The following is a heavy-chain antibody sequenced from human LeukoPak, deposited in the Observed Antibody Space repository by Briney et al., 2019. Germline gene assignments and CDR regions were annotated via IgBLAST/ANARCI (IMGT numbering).Heavy chain of an antibody. CDR1: GFTFNRYA. D-gene: IGHD5-18*01. J-gene: IGHJ4*02. Sequence: GGSLRLSCAVSGFTFNRYAMSWVRQAPGKGLEWVSTVRDTGSSTYYADSVKGRFTISRDNSKNTLYLQMNSLRAEDTAVYYCARGPSDTAMVYWGQGTLVTVSS. V-gene: IGHV3-23*01. CDR3: ARGPSDTAMVY. CDR2: VRDTGSST.